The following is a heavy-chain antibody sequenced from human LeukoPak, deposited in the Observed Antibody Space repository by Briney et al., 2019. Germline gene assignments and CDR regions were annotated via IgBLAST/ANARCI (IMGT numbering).Heavy chain of an antibody. Sequence: SETLSLTCAVYGGSLSGYYWSWIRQPPGKGLEWIGEINHSGSTNYNPSLKSRVTISVDTSKNQFSLKLSPVTAADTAVYYCARGRGSGSYTFDYWGQGTLVTVSS. CDR1: GGSLSGYY. J-gene: IGHJ4*02. CDR2: INHSGST. V-gene: IGHV4-34*01. CDR3: ARGRGSGSYTFDY. D-gene: IGHD3-10*01.